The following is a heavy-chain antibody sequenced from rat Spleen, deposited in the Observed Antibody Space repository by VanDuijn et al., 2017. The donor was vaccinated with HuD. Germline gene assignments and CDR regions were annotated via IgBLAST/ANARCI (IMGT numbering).Heavy chain of an antibody. D-gene: IGHD1-11*01. Sequence: QIQLQQSGAELAKPGSSVKISCKASGYTFTSYDISWIKQTTGQGLEYIGYINTGSGGTYYNEKFKGKATLTVDKSSSTAFMQLSSLTPEDTAVYYCARLTTEGIVSFDYWGQGVMVTVSS. CDR1: GYTFTSYD. V-gene: IGHV1-57*01. J-gene: IGHJ2*01. CDR2: INTGSGGT. CDR3: ARLTTEGIVSFDY.